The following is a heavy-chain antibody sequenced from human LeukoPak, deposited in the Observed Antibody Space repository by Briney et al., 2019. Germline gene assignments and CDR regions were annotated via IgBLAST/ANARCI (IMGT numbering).Heavy chain of an antibody. CDR3: ARAGDGYNLDAFDI. CDR1: GGSISSYY. D-gene: IGHD5-24*01. CDR2: IYYSGST. V-gene: IGHV4-59*01. Sequence: KPSETLSLTCTVSGGSISSYYWSWIRQPPGKGLEWIGYIYYSGSTNYNPSLKGRVTISVDTSKNQFSLKLSSVTAADTAVYYCARAGDGYNLDAFDIWGQGTMVTVSS. J-gene: IGHJ3*02.